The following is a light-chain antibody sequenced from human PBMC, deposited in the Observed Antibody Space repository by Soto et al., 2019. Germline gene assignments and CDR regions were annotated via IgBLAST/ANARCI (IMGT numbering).Light chain of an antibody. CDR3: SSYARSSTIV. Sequence: QSALTQPAYVSGSPGQSITISCTGTSSDVGVYNYVSWYQHHPRKAHKLLLYDVSNRPLGVSNRCSGSKSGNTASLTISGLQAEDEADYCCSSYARSSTIVFGGRTKLTVL. J-gene: IGLJ2*01. CDR1: SSDVGVYNY. V-gene: IGLV2-14*03. CDR2: DVS.